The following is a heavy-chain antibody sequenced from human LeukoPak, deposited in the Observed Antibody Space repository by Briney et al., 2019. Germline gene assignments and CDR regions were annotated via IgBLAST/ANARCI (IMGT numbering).Heavy chain of an antibody. CDR1: GFTFSSYA. D-gene: IGHD3-22*01. V-gene: IGHV3-23*01. J-gene: IGHJ4*02. CDR3: ARDISTITMIVVAPGRGIDY. CDR2: ISGSGGST. Sequence: PGGSLRLSCAASGFTFSSYAMNWVRQAPGKGLEWVSGISGSGGSTYYADSVEGRFTISRDNSKNTLYLQMNTLRAEDTAVYYCARDISTITMIVVAPGRGIDYWGQGTLVTVSS.